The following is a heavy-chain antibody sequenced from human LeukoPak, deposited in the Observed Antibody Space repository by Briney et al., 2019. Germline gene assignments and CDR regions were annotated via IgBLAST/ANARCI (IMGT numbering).Heavy chain of an antibody. CDR2: ISSSGSTI. J-gene: IGHJ6*02. CDR1: GFTFSDYY. V-gene: IGHV3-11*01. CDR3: ARKYYYDSSGYYPFTPSKDYYGMDV. Sequence: GGSLRLSCAASGFTFSDYYMSWIRQAPGKGLEWVSYISSSGSTIYYADSVKGRFTISRDNAKNSLYLQMNSLRAEDTAVYYCARKYYYDSSGYYPFTPSKDYYGMDVWGQGTTVTVSS. D-gene: IGHD3-22*01.